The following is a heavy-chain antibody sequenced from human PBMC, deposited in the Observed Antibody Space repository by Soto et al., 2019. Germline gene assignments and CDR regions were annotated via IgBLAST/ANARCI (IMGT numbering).Heavy chain of an antibody. V-gene: IGHV4-39*01. J-gene: IGHJ6*02. CDR3: ASPLWFGELRPSYYYYGMDV. CDR2: IYYSGST. Sequence: PSETLSLTCTVSGGSISSSSYYWGWIRQPQGKGLEWIGRIYYSGSTYYNPSLRRRVTLSVNTTKKQFSLKLSSVTAADTAVYYCASPLWFGELRPSYYYYGMDVWAQGTTVTVSS. D-gene: IGHD3-10*01. CDR1: GGSISSSSYY.